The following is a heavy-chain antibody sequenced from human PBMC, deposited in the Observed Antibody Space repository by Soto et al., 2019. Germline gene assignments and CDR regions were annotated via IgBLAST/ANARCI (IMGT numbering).Heavy chain of an antibody. D-gene: IGHD4-17*01. J-gene: IGHJ4*02. V-gene: IGHV1-18*04. CDR2: INTYNGNT. CDR3: AGDGNGDYGY. CDR1: AYTFSTFI. Sequence: QVLLVQSGAAVKKPGASVKVSCKASAYTFSTFIITWVRQAPGQGLEWMGCINTYNGNTNYAMSFQXXVXMXRDTSTSTAYMELRSLRSDDTAVYYCAGDGNGDYGYWGQGTLVTVSS.